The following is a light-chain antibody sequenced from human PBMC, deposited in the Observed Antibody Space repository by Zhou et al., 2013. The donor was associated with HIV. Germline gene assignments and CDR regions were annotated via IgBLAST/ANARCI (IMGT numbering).Light chain of an antibody. CDR1: QDISSW. V-gene: IGKV1-12*01. CDR2: AAS. CDR3: QNYNSAPDT. J-gene: IGKJ5*01. Sequence: DIQMTQSPSSVSASVGDRVTITCRASQDISSWLAWYQQKPGQAPKFLIYAASRLQTWVPSRFSGSGSGTDFTLTISSLQPEDVSTYYCQNYNSAPDTFGQGTRLEIK.